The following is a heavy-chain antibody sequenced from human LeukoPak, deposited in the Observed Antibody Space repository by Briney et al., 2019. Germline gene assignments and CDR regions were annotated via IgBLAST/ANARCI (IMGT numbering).Heavy chain of an antibody. Sequence: PGRSLRLSCAASGFTFSSYAMHWVRQAPGKGLEWVAVISYDGSNKYYADSVKGRFTISRDNSKNTLYLQMNSLRAEDTAVYYCARLAVAASTGVYWGQGTLVTVSS. CDR2: ISYDGSNK. J-gene: IGHJ4*02. CDR3: ARLAVAASTGVY. CDR1: GFTFSSYA. D-gene: IGHD6-19*01. V-gene: IGHV3-30*04.